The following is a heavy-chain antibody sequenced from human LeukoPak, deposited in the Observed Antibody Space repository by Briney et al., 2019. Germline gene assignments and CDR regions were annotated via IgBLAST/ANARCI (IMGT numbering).Heavy chain of an antibody. D-gene: IGHD5-12*01. CDR1: GFTFSSYG. CDR3: ANEWPFDY. V-gene: IGHV3-30*18. J-gene: IGHJ4*02. CDR2: ISSDGSNK. Sequence: PGGSLRLSCAASGFTFSSYGMHWVRQAPGKGLDWVAVISSDGSNKYYADSVKGRFTISRDNSKNTLYLQMNSLRAEDTAVYYCANEWPFDYWGQGTLVTVSS.